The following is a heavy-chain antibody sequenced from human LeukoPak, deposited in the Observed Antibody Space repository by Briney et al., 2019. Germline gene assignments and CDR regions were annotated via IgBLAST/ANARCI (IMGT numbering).Heavy chain of an antibody. Sequence: GGSLRLSCAASGFTLSSYAMSWVRQAPGKGLEWVALISYDGSNKYYADSVKGRFTISRDNSKNTLYLQMNSLRAEDTAVYYCAKFFTGEYVRVFDIWGQGTMVTVSS. J-gene: IGHJ3*02. CDR1: GFTLSSYA. CDR3: AKFFTGEYVRVFDI. V-gene: IGHV3-30*18. CDR2: ISYDGSNK. D-gene: IGHD3-10*02.